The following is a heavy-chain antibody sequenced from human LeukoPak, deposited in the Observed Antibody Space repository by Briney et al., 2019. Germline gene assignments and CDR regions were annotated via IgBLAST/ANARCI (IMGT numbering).Heavy chain of an antibody. J-gene: IGHJ4*02. CDR2: IYYSGST. V-gene: IGHV4-61*08. CDR3: ARAKGYNWNYDY. D-gene: IGHD1-7*01. Sequence: SETLSLTCTVSGGSISSGGYYWSWIRQHAGKGLEWIGYIYYSGSTNYNPSLKSRVTISVDTSKNQFSLKLSSVTAADTAVYYCARAKGYNWNYDYWGQGTLVTVSS. CDR1: GGSISSGGYY.